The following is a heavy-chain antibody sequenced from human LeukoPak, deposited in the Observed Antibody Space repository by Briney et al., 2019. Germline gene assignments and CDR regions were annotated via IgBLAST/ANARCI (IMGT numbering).Heavy chain of an antibody. Sequence: GGSLRLSCVASGFTFSTFAMIWVRQTPGKGLEWVSSIFPSGGEIHYADSVRGRFTISRDNSKNTLSLQMNSLRAEDTAVYYCARASIVRRIWGGKSKSYFDYWGQGTLVTVSS. J-gene: IGHJ4*02. V-gene: IGHV3-23*01. CDR1: GFTFSTFA. CDR2: IFPSGGEI. CDR3: ARASIVRRIWGGKSKSYFDY. D-gene: IGHD3-16*01.